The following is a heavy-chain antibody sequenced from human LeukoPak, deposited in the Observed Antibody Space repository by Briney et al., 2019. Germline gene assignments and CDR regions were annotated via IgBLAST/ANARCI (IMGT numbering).Heavy chain of an antibody. Sequence: PGGSLRLSCAASGFTFSSYAMSWVRQAPGKGLEWVSAISGSGGSTYYADSVKGRFTISRDNSKNTLYLQMDSLRAEDTAVYYCENREPGLYSNYPFDPWGQGTLVTVSS. CDR1: GFTFSSYA. V-gene: IGHV3-23*01. D-gene: IGHD4-11*01. J-gene: IGHJ5*02. CDR2: ISGSGGST. CDR3: ENREPGLYSNYPFDP.